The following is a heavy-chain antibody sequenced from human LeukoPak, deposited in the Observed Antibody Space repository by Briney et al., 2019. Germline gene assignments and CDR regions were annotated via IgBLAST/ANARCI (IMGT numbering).Heavy chain of an antibody. CDR2: IWYNGSNK. V-gene: IGHV3-33*01. CDR3: SRGGYGDYNNWFDP. J-gene: IGHJ5*01. CDR1: GFTFSSFA. Sequence: GGSERLSCAASGFTFSSFAMHWVRQAPGKGLEWVADIWYNGSNKYYAESVKGRFTISRDNSRNTLYLQMNSLRAEDTAVYYCSRGGYGDYNNWFDPWGQGSLLTVSS. D-gene: IGHD4-17*01.